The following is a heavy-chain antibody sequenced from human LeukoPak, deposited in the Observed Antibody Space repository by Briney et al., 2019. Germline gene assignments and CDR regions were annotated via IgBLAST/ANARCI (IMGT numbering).Heavy chain of an antibody. CDR3: AGPGAYDSSGYFDY. Sequence: GGSLRLSCAASGFTFDDYGMSWVRQAPGKGLEWVSGINWNGGSTGYADSVKGRFTISRDNAKNSLYLQMNSLRAEDTALYYCAGPGAYDSSGYFDYWGQGTLVTVSS. V-gene: IGHV3-20*04. J-gene: IGHJ4*02. D-gene: IGHD3-22*01. CDR1: GFTFDDYG. CDR2: INWNGGST.